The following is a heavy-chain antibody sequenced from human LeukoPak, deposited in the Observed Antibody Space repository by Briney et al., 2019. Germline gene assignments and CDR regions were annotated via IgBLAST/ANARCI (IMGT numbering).Heavy chain of an antibody. V-gene: IGHV3-23*01. CDR1: GFAFSSYA. D-gene: IGHD3-3*01. J-gene: IGHJ4*02. CDR3: AKAGPSGSSYYDFWSANY. CDR2: ISGSGGST. Sequence: GGSLRLSCAASGFAFSSYAMSWVRQAPGKGLEWVSSISGSGGSTYYADSVKGRFTISRDSSKNTLYLQMNSLRAEDTAVYYCAKAGPSGSSYYDFWSANYWGQGTLVTVSS.